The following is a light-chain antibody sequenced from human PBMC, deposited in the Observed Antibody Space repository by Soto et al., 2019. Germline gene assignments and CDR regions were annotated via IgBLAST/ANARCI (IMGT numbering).Light chain of an antibody. V-gene: IGLV3-25*03. CDR1: ALPKQY. CDR2: KDS. Sequence: SYELTQPPSVSVSPGQTARITCSGDALPKQYAYWYQQKPGQAPFLVIYKDSERPAGIPERFACSSSGTTVTLTISGVQAEDEADYYCQSADSSGTYVVFGGGTKLTVL. J-gene: IGLJ2*01. CDR3: QSADSSGTYVV.